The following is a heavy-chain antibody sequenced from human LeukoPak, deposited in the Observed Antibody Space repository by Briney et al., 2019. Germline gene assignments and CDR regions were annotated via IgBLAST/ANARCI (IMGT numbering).Heavy chain of an antibody. CDR2: IRKKSDGGTT. Sequence: PGRSLRLSCAASGFSFSNAWMSWVRQVPGKGLEWVGRIRKKSDGGTTEYAAPVKGRLTISRDDSKNTLYLQMNSLKIEDTAVYYCSTEGYTYGYHSFDIWGQGTMVTVSS. V-gene: IGHV3-15*01. D-gene: IGHD5-18*01. CDR1: GFSFSNAW. CDR3: STEGYTYGYHSFDI. J-gene: IGHJ3*02.